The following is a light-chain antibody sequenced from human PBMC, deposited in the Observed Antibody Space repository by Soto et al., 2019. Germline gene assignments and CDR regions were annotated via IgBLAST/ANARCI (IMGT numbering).Light chain of an antibody. CDR1: QSVSSGY. V-gene: IGKV3-20*01. CDR3: QQYGSSPTWT. Sequence: DIVLTQSPGTLSLSPGERATLSYRASQSVSSGYLAWYQQKPGQAPRLLIYGASSRATGIPDRFSGSGSGTDFTLTISRLEPEDFAVYYCQQYGSSPTWTFGQGTKVEIK. CDR2: GAS. J-gene: IGKJ1*01.